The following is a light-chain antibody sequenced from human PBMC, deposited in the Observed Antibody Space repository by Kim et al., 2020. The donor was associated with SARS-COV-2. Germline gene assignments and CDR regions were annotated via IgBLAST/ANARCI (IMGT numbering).Light chain of an antibody. CDR2: PTS. CDR1: QGISNS. V-gene: IGKV1-9*01. J-gene: IGKJ1*01. Sequence: ASVGDRVIITCRASQGISNSLAWYHQKPGKAPNLLIYPTSTLQTGVPSRFSGSGSGTDFTLTISSLQPEDFATYYCQQLDDYPRTFGQGTKVDIK. CDR3: QQLDDYPRT.